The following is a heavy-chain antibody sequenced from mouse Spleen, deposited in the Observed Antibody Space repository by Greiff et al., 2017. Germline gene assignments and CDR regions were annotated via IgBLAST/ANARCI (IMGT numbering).Heavy chain of an antibody. CDR1: GFTFSSYA. J-gene: IGHJ2*01. V-gene: IGHV5-9*04. D-gene: IGHD1-1*01. CDR3: ARRDYGPYFDY. CDR2: ISSGGGNT. Sequence: EVNVVESGGGLVKLGGSLKLSCAASGFTFSSYAMSWVRQTPEKRLEWVATISSGGGNTYYPDSVKGRFTISRDNAKNTLYLQMSSLKSEDTAMYYCARRDYGPYFDYWGQGTTLTVSS.